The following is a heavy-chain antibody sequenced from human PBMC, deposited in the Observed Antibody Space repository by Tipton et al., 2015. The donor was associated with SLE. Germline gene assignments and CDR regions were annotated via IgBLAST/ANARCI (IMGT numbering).Heavy chain of an antibody. Sequence: TLSLTCAVYGGSFSGFYWSWIRQPPGKGLEWIGEIDHSGNTNYNPSLKSRVTMSVDTSKNQFSLKLNSVTAADTAMYYCARDGIVALIHYFDLWAQGTLVTVSS. CDR3: ARDGIVALIHYFDL. J-gene: IGHJ4*02. CDR2: IDHSGNT. V-gene: IGHV4-34*01. CDR1: GGSFSGFY. D-gene: IGHD6-13*01.